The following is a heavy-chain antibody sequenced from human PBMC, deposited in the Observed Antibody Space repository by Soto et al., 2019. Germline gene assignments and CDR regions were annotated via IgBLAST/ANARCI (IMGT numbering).Heavy chain of an antibody. V-gene: IGHV1-2*04. CDR3: ARDSRGTYYYDSSGYSFDP. D-gene: IGHD3-22*01. CDR2: INPNSGGT. CDR1: GYTFTGYY. J-gene: IGHJ5*02. Sequence: QVQLVQSGAEVKKPGASVKVSCKASGYTFTGYYMHWVRQAPGQGLEWMGWINPNSGGTNYAQKFRGWVTMTRDTSISTAYMELSRLRSDDTAVYYCARDSRGTYYYDSSGYSFDPWGQGTLVTVSS.